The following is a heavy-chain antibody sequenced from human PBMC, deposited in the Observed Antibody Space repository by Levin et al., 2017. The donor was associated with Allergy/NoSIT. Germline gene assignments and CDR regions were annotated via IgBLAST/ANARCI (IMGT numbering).Heavy chain of an antibody. V-gene: IGHV4-30-4*01. CDR3: ARAKRYDYVWGSYRYRGVADFDY. CDR2: IYYSGST. J-gene: IGHJ4*02. CDR1: GGSISSGDYY. Sequence: LRLSCTVSGGSISSGDYYWSWIRQPPGKGLEWIGYIYYSGSTYYNPSLKSRVTISVDTSKNQFSLKLSSVTAADTAVYYCARAKRYDYVWGSYRYRGVADFDYWGQGTLVTVSS. D-gene: IGHD3-16*02.